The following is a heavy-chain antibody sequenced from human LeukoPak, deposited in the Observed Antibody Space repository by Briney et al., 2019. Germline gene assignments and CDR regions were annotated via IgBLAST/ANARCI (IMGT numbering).Heavy chain of an antibody. D-gene: IGHD5-18*01. Sequence: PGGSLRHSCAVSGLSVSSTYMTWVRQAPGKGLEWVSVIYGGGGTNYADSLKGRVSISRDNSKNTLYLQMNSLRADDTAVYYCVAEDTYWGQGTLVTVSS. CDR3: VAEDTY. CDR1: GLSVSSTY. CDR2: IYGGGGT. J-gene: IGHJ4*02. V-gene: IGHV3-53*01.